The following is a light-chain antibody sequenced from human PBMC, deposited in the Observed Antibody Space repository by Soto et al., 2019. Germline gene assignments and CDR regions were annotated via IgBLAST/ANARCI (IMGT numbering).Light chain of an antibody. Sequence: QSVLTQPPSASGSPGQSVTISCSGTTSDIGNYKYVSWYQQHPGKGPKVVIYEVSKRPSGVPDRFSGSKSGSTASLTLSGLQAEDEADYYCSSYAGTSWVFGGGTKLTVL. CDR3: SSYAGTSWV. CDR1: TSDIGNYKY. V-gene: IGLV2-8*01. J-gene: IGLJ3*02. CDR2: EVS.